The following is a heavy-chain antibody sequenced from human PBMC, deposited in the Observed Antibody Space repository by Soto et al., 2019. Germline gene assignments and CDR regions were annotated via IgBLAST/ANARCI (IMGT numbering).Heavy chain of an antibody. CDR2: FDPEDGET. D-gene: IGHD2-15*01. Sequence: ASVKVSCKVSGYTLTELSMHWVRQAPGKGLEWMGGFDPEDGETIYAQKFQGRVTMTEDTSTDTAYMELSSLRSEDTAVYYCATDKGYCNDTASTEFDYWGQGTLVTVSS. V-gene: IGHV1-24*01. J-gene: IGHJ4*02. CDR1: GYTLTELS. CDR3: ATDKGYCNDTASTEFDY.